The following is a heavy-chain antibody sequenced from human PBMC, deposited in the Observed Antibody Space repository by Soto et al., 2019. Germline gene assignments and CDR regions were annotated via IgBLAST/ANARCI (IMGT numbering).Heavy chain of an antibody. Sequence: GGSLRLSCAASGFTFSSYAMHWVRQAPGKGLEWVAVISYDGSNKYYADSVKGRFTISRDNSKNTLYLQMNSLRAEDTAVYYCARESDYYDSSGTPDYWGQGTLVTVSS. J-gene: IGHJ4*02. CDR3: ARESDYYDSSGTPDY. CDR2: ISYDGSNK. CDR1: GFTFSSYA. D-gene: IGHD3-22*01. V-gene: IGHV3-30-3*01.